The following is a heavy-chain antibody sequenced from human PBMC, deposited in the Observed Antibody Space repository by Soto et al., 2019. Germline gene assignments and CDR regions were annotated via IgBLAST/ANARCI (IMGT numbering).Heavy chain of an antibody. Sequence: ASETLSLTCTVSGGSISSYYWSWIRQPPGKGLEWIGYIYYSGSTNYNPSLKSRVTISVDTSKNQFSLKLSSVTAADTAVYYCASTGYYGSGSYPNWFDPWGQGTVVTVS. D-gene: IGHD3-10*01. J-gene: IGHJ5*02. CDR2: IYYSGST. CDR1: GGSISSYY. V-gene: IGHV4-59*01. CDR3: ASTGYYGSGSYPNWFDP.